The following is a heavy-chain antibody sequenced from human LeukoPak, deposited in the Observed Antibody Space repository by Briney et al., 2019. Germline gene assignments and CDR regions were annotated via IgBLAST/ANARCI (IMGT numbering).Heavy chain of an antibody. D-gene: IGHD2-15*01. Sequence: ASVKVSCKASGYTFTSYDINWVRQATGQGLEWMGWMNPNSGSTGYAQKFQGRVTMTRNTSISTAYMELSSLRSEDTAVYYCARGWCSGGSCYGDFDYWGQGTLVTVPS. V-gene: IGHV1-8*01. CDR2: MNPNSGST. CDR1: GYTFTSYD. CDR3: ARGWCSGGSCYGDFDY. J-gene: IGHJ4*02.